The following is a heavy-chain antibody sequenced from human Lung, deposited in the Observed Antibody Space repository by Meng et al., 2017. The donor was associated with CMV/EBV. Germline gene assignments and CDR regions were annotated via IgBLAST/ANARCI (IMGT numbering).Heavy chain of an antibody. CDR3: ARTVKYYYDSSGPDP. CDR2: IYPGDSDT. CDR1: GYTFTGYY. D-gene: IGHD3-22*01. J-gene: IGHJ5*02. Sequence: KVSCKASGYTFTGYYMHWVRQAPGQGLEWMGIIYPGDSDTRYSPSFQGQVTISADKSISTAYLQWSSLKASDTAMYYCARTVKYYYDSSGPDPWGQGTLVTVSS. V-gene: IGHV5-51*01.